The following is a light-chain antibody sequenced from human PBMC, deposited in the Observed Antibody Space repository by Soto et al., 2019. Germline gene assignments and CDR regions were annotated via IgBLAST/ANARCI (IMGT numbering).Light chain of an antibody. V-gene: IGKV3-20*01. Sequence: EIVLMQSPGTLSLSPGEGATLSCRASQSVNSNYLAWYQQKPGQAPTVLIFDTSRRATGVPDRFSGSGSGTDFTLTISRLETDDFAVYYCQQHGSSHFTFGPGNKVNIK. J-gene: IGKJ3*01. CDR2: DTS. CDR3: QQHGSSHFT. CDR1: QSVNSNY.